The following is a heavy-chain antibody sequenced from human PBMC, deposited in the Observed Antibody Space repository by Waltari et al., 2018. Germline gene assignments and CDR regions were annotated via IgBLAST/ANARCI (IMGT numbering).Heavy chain of an antibody. CDR2: ISSSSSSYI. Sequence: EVQLVESGGGLVKPGGSLRLSCAASGFTFSSYSMNWVRQAPGKGLEWVSSISSSSSSYIYYADSVKGRFTISRDNAKNSLYLQMNSLRAEDTAVYYCARDPEVSAGVAGAVWGQGTLVTVSS. CDR3: ARDPEVSAGVAGAV. J-gene: IGHJ4*02. D-gene: IGHD2-15*01. V-gene: IGHV3-21*01. CDR1: GFTFSSYS.